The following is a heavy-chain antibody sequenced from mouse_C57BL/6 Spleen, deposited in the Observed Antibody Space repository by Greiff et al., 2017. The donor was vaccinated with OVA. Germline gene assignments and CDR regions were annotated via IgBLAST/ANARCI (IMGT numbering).Heavy chain of an antibody. D-gene: IGHD2-4*01. CDR2: IYPRDGST. J-gene: IGHJ4*01. V-gene: IGHV1-85*01. CDR1: GYTFTSYD. CDR3: ARGGIYYDYDGYYAMDD. Sequence: QVQLQQSGPELVKPGASVKLSCKASGYTFTSYDINWVKQRPGQGLEWIGWIYPRDGSTKYNEKFKGKATLPVDTSSSTAYMELHGLTSEDSAVYFCARGGIYYDYDGYYAMDDWGQGTSVTVSS.